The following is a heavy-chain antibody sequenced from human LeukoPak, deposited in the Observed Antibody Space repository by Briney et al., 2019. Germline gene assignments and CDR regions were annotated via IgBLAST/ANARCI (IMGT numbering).Heavy chain of an antibody. Sequence: GGSLRLSCAPSGFTFSSYWMSWVRQAPGKGLEWVANIKQDGSEKYYVDSVKGRFTISRDNAKNSLYLQMNSLRAEDTAVYYCARGVVPAAANWFDPWGQGTLVTVSS. D-gene: IGHD2-2*01. J-gene: IGHJ5*02. CDR2: IKQDGSEK. CDR3: ARGVVPAAANWFDP. CDR1: GFTFSSYW. V-gene: IGHV3-7*04.